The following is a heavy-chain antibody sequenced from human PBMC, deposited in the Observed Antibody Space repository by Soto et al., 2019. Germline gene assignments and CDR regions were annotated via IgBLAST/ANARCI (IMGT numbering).Heavy chain of an antibody. CDR3: ARGYNYDFWSGYDAFDI. J-gene: IGHJ3*02. Sequence: ASVKVSCKASGYTFTSYAMNWVRQAPGQGLEWMGWINTNTGNPTYAQGFTGRFVFSLDTYVSTAYLQISSLKAEDTAVYYCARGYNYDFWSGYDAFDIWGQGTMVTVSS. D-gene: IGHD3-3*01. V-gene: IGHV7-4-1*02. CDR1: GYTFTSYA. CDR2: INTNTGNP.